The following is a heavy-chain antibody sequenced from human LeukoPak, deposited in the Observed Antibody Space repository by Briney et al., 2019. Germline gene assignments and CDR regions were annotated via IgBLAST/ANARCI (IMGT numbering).Heavy chain of an antibody. CDR2: IYYSGST. D-gene: IGHD3-10*01. CDR1: GGSISSGDYY. CDR3: ARDYYGSGSIDAFDI. Sequence: PSQTLSLTCTVSGGSISSGDYYWSSIRQPPGKGLEWIGYIYYSGSTYYNPSLKSRVTISVDTSKNQFSLKLRSVTAADTAVYYCARDYYGSGSIDAFDIWGQGTMVTVSS. J-gene: IGHJ3*02. V-gene: IGHV4-30-4*01.